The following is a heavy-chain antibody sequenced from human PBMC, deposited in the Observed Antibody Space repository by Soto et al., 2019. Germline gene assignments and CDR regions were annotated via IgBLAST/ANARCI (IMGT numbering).Heavy chain of an antibody. CDR3: AKALPRTPGITDYYNSMDV. CDR2: ISYDGSNK. Sequence: QVQLVESGGGVVQPGRSLRLSCAASGFTFSSYGMHWVRQAPGKGLEWVAVISYDGSNKYYADSVKGRFTISRDNSKNRQYLQKNSLRAEDTAVYYSAKALPRTPGITDYYNSMDVWGQVTTVTASS. CDR1: GFTFSSYG. J-gene: IGHJ6*02. V-gene: IGHV3-30*18.